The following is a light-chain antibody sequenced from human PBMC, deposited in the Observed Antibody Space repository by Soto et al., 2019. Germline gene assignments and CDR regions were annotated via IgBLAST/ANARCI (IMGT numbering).Light chain of an antibody. V-gene: IGKV3-20*01. J-gene: IGKJ1*01. CDR1: QSVSSTY. CDR2: VAS. CDR3: QQYGSSPGT. Sequence: EIVLTQSRGTLSLSPGERATLSCRASQSVSSTYLAWYQQKPGQAPRLLIYVASSRATGIPDRFSGSGSGTDFTLTISRLEPEDFAVYYCQQYGSSPGTFGQGTKVEIK.